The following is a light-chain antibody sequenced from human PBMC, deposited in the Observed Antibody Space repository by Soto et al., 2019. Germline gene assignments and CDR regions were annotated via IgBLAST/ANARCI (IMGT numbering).Light chain of an antibody. CDR2: EVT. CDR1: SGDIGSYNR. V-gene: IGLV2-14*01. J-gene: IGLJ1*01. Sequence: QSVLTQPASVSGSPGQSITISCTGTSGDIGSYNRVSWYQQHPGKAPKLIIYEVTDRPSGVSNRFSGSKSGNTAPLTISGLQAEDEAEYYGSSYTNINTRACVFGTGTKLTVL. CDR3: SSYTNINTRACV.